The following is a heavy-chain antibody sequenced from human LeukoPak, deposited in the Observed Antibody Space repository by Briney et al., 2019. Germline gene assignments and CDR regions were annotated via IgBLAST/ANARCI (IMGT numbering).Heavy chain of an antibody. CDR1: GGSFSGYY. Sequence: SETLSLTCAVYGGSFSGYYWSWIRQPPGKGLEWIGEINHSGSTNYNPSLKSRVTISVDTSKNQFSLKLSSVTAADTAVYYCARGGGGSPFDAFDIWGQGTMVTVSS. CDR3: ARGGGGSPFDAFDI. J-gene: IGHJ3*02. D-gene: IGHD2-15*01. V-gene: IGHV4-34*01. CDR2: INHSGST.